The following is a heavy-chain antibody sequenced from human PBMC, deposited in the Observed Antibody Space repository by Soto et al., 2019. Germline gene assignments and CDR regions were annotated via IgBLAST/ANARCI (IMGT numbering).Heavy chain of an antibody. CDR3: ARATSGWYKDAFDI. J-gene: IGHJ3*02. CDR1: GFTFSSYA. D-gene: IGHD6-19*01. V-gene: IGHV3-30*04. Sequence: QVQVVESGGGVVQPGRSLRLSCAASGFTFSSYAMYWVRQAPGKGLEWVAVISYDGRNKSDADSVKGRFTISRDNSKNTLYLQMNSLRAEDTAVYYCARATSGWYKDAFDIWGQGTMVTVSS. CDR2: ISYDGRNK.